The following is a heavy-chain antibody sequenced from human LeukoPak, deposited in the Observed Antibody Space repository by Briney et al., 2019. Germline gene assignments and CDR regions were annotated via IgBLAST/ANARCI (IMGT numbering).Heavy chain of an antibody. Sequence: PSETLSLTCAVYGGSFSGYYWSWIRQPPGKGLEWIGEINHSGSTNYNPSLKSRVTISVDTSKNQFSLKPSSVTAADTAVYYCARHRSVRGTAIDYWGQGTLVTVSS. V-gene: IGHV4-34*01. D-gene: IGHD1-1*01. J-gene: IGHJ4*02. CDR3: ARHRSVRGTAIDY. CDR2: INHSGST. CDR1: GGSFSGYY.